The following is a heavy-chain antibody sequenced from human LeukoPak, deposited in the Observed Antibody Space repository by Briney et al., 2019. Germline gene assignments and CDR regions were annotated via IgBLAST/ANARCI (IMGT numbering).Heavy chain of an antibody. V-gene: IGHV4-59*01. D-gene: IGHD3-22*01. CDR1: GGSIRSYY. CDR2: INYSGRT. J-gene: IGHJ3*02. CDR3: ARLVDYDNSGDPDIFDI. Sequence: PSETLSLTCSVSGGSIRSYYWSWIRQPPGKGPEWIGSINYSGRTKYNPSLQSRVTISLDTSKNHFSLQLLSVTAADTAGYYCARLVDYDNSGDPDIFDIWGQGTMVTVSS.